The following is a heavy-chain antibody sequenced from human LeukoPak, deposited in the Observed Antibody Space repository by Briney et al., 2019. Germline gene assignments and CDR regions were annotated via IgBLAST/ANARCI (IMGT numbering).Heavy chain of an antibody. CDR3: ARGRPESSWYDYYYYYLDV. Sequence: PGGSLRLSCAASGFTFSNYAMRWVRQAPGKGLEWVSGISGSGDSTYYADSVKGRFTISRDNSKNTLYLQMNSLRAEDTAVYYCARGRPESSWYDYYYYYLDVWGKGTTVTVSS. J-gene: IGHJ6*03. V-gene: IGHV3-23*01. D-gene: IGHD6-13*01. CDR1: GFTFSNYA. CDR2: ISGSGDST.